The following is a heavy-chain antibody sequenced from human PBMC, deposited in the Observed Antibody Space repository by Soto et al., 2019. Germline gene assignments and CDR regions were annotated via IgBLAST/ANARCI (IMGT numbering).Heavy chain of an antibody. Sequence: ASVKVSCKASGYTFTSYGISWVRQAPGQGLEWMGWISAYNGNTNYAQKLQGRVTMTTDTSTSTAYMELRSLRSDDTAVYYCARGHYDFWSGEAYYYYYYMDVWGKGTTVTVSS. D-gene: IGHD3-3*01. J-gene: IGHJ6*03. CDR1: GYTFTSYG. CDR2: ISAYNGNT. CDR3: ARGHYDFWSGEAYYYYYYMDV. V-gene: IGHV1-18*01.